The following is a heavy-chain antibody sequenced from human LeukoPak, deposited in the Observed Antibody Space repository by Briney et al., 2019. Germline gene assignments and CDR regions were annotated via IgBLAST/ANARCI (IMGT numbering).Heavy chain of an antibody. CDR1: GFTFSSYA. V-gene: IGHV3-48*03. J-gene: IGHJ4*02. Sequence: GGSLRLSCAASGFTFSSYAMSWVRQAPGKGLEWVSYISSSGSTIYYADSVKGRFTISRDNAKNSLYLQMNSLRAEDTAVYYCAREVSSGWYNYWGQGTLVTVSS. CDR3: AREVSSGWYNY. D-gene: IGHD6-19*01. CDR2: ISSSGSTI.